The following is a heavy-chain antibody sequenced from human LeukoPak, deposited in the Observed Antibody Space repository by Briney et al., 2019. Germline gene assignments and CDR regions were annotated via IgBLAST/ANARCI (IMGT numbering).Heavy chain of an antibody. Sequence: GGSLRLSCAASGFTFSSYDMNWVRQAPGKGLEWVSFISSSSGYIYYADSVKGRFTISRDNAKNSLYLQMNSLRAEDTAVYYCARDRRSSSWPFDYWGQGTLVTVSS. CDR1: GFTFSSYD. J-gene: IGHJ4*02. D-gene: IGHD6-13*01. V-gene: IGHV3-21*01. CDR3: ARDRRSSSWPFDY. CDR2: ISSSSGYI.